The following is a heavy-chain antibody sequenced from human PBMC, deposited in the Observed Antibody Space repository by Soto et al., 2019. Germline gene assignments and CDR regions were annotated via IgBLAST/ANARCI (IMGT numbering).Heavy chain of an antibody. CDR1: GGSISSSSYY. D-gene: IGHD1-26*01. Sequence: SETLSLTCTVSGGSISSSSYYWGWIRQPPGKGLEWIGSIYYSGSTYYNPSLKSRVTISVDTSKNQFSLKLSSVTAADTAVYYCARLWYSGSHFDYWGQGTLVTVSS. J-gene: IGHJ4*02. V-gene: IGHV4-39*01. CDR3: ARLWYSGSHFDY. CDR2: IYYSGST.